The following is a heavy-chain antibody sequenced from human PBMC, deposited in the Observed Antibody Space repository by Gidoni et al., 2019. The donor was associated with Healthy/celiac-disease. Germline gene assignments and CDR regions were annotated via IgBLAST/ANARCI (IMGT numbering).Heavy chain of an antibody. CDR3: AKEIPDYGDYVFDY. CDR2: IGGNGYNT. J-gene: IGHJ4*02. D-gene: IGHD4-17*01. Sequence: EVQLLESGGGLVQPGGSVRLSCAASGCIFSTSVMSWVRQAPGKGLEWVSVIGGNGYNTHSADAVKGRFTISRDNSKNTLYLHMSGLRGDDTAKYFCAKEIPDYGDYVFDYWGQGTVVTVSS. V-gene: IGHV3-23*01. CDR1: GCIFSTSV.